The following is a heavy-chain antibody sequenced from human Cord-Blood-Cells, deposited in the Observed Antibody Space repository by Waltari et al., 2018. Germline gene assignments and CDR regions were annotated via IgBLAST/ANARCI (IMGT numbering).Heavy chain of an antibody. V-gene: IGHV3-23*01. CDR1: GFTFSTYA. CDR2: ISGSGGST. CDR3: ANAVGATTDYYYYGMDV. J-gene: IGHJ6*02. Sequence: EVQLLESGGGLVQPGGSLRLSCAASGFTFSTYALIRVRQAPGKGLEWVSAISGSGGSTYYADSVKGRFTISRDNSKNTLYLQMNSLRAEDTAVYYCANAVGATTDYYYYGMDVWGQGTTVTVSS. D-gene: IGHD1-26*01.